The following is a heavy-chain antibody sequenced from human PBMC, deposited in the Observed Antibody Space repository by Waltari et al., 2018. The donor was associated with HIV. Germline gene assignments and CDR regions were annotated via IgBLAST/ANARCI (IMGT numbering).Heavy chain of an antibody. Sequence: QVQLVESGGGVVQPGRSLRLSCAASGFTFSSYGMHWVHKAPGKGLEWVAVIWYDGSNKYYADSVKGRFTISRDNSKNTLYLQMNSLRAEDTAVYYCARDPRAYYDRMYYFDYWGQGTLVTVSS. CDR1: GFTFSSYG. CDR2: IWYDGSNK. V-gene: IGHV3-33*01. CDR3: ARDPRAYYDRMYYFDY. D-gene: IGHD3-22*01. J-gene: IGHJ4*02.